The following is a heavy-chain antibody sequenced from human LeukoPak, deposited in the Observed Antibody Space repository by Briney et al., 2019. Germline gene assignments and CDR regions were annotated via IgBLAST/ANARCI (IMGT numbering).Heavy chain of an antibody. J-gene: IGHJ4*02. D-gene: IGHD3-9*01. CDR2: VYDRGTT. CDR1: GGSINSNSHH. V-gene: IGHV4-39*01. CDR3: ARRGDILTDYAFDY. Sequence: PSETLSLTCSVSGGSINSNSHHWDWIRPAPGEGLEWNVNVYDRGTTSSNPSLTSRVTISVDTSKNQFSLRLSSVTAADTAVYYCARRGDILTDYAFDYWGQGTLVTVSS.